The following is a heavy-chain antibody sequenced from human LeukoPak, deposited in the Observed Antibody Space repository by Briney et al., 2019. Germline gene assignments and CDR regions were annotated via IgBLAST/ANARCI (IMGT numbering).Heavy chain of an antibody. CDR3: ARVPSGSYPFDY. Sequence: SETLSLTCTVSGGSISSGDYYWSWIRQPPGKGLVWIGYIDYSGSTYYNPSLTSRVTISVDTSKNQFSLKLSSVTAADTAMYYCARVPSGSYPFDYWGQGTLVTVSS. CDR1: GGSISSGDYY. CDR2: IDYSGST. V-gene: IGHV4-30-4*08. J-gene: IGHJ4*02. D-gene: IGHD1-26*01.